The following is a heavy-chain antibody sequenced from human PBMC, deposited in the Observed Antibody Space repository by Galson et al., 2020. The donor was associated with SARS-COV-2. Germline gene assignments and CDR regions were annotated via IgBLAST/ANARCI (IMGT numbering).Heavy chain of an antibody. CDR1: GFTFSSYA. V-gene: IGHV3-23*01. Sequence: GGSLRLSCAASGFTFSSYAMSWVRQAPGKGLEWVSAISGSGGSTYYADSVKGRFTISRDNSNNTLYLQMNSLRAEDTAVYYCAKDTAGYGDYGDAFDIWGQGTMVTVSS. CDR3: AKDTAGYGDYGDAFDI. CDR2: ISGSGGST. D-gene: IGHD4-17*01. J-gene: IGHJ3*02.